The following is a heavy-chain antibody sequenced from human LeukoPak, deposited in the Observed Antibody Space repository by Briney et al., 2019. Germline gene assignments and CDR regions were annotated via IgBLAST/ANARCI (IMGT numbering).Heavy chain of an antibody. CDR2: INPNSGGT. Sequence: ASVKVSCKASGYTFTGYYMHWVRQAPGQGLEWMGRINPNSGGTNYAQKFQGRVTMTRDTSISTAYMELSRLRSDDTAVYYCARTGGGSYYDFWSGYYTANYYYYCMDVWGQGTTVTVSS. CDR1: GYTFTGYY. CDR3: ARTGGGSYYDFWSGYYTANYYYYCMDV. D-gene: IGHD3-3*01. V-gene: IGHV1-2*06. J-gene: IGHJ6*02.